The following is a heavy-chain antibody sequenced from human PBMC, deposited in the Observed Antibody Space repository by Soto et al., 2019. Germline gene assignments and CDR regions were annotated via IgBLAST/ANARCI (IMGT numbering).Heavy chain of an antibody. V-gene: IGHV6-1*01. J-gene: IGHJ6*04. Sequence: SQTLSLTCDISGGSISGNSAAWSWIRQSPSRGLEWLGRTYYRSNWYYDFATSVKSRITINPDTSKNQFSLHLNSVTPEDTAVYYCARAPPPRGGNNANTSGLDVWGKGTTVTVSS. CDR3: ARAPPPRGGNNANTSGLDV. CDR2: TYYRSNWYY. CDR1: GGSISGNSAA. D-gene: IGHD3-16*01.